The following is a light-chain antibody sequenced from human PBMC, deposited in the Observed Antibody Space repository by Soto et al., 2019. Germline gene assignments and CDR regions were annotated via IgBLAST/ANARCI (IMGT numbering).Light chain of an antibody. CDR2: DVS. CDR1: SSDVGGYNY. CDR3: CSYAGSYTFFYV. V-gene: IGLV2-11*01. J-gene: IGLJ1*01. Sequence: QSALTQPRSVSRSPGQSVTISCTGTSSDVGGYNYVSWYQQHPGKAPKLMIYDVSKRPSGVPDRFSGSKSGNTASLTISGLQVEDEADHYCCSYAGSYTFFYVFGTGTKLTVL.